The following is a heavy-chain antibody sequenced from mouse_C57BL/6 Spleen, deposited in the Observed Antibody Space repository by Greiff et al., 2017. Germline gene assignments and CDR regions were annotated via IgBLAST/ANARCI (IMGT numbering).Heavy chain of an antibody. J-gene: IGHJ4*01. CDR3: VRAPLTTVVAPYAMDY. CDR1: GFTFNTYA. Sequence: EVKLVESGGGLVQPKGSLKLSCAASGFTFNTYAMHWVRQAPGKGLEWVARIRSKSSNYATYYADSVKDRFTISRYASQSMLYLQMNDLKTEDTAMYYSVRAPLTTVVAPYAMDYWGQGTSVTVST. V-gene: IGHV10-3*01. CDR2: IRSKSSNYAT. D-gene: IGHD1-1*01.